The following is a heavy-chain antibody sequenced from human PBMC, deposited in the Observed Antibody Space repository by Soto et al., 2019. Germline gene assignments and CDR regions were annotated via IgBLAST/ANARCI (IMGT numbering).Heavy chain of an antibody. CDR3: AYRQEYRGSWDSGWLDP. Sequence: QITLKESGPTLVEPTQTLTLTCAFSGFSLTASGVGVGWIRQPPGKALEWLAFIYWDDDKRYSPSLKTRLTIVKDTSANQVVLMMTNMDPVDTATYYCAYRQEYRGSWDSGWLDPWGQGTLVTVSS. CDR2: IYWDDDK. J-gene: IGHJ5*02. V-gene: IGHV2-5*02. D-gene: IGHD6-6*01. CDR1: GFSLTASGVG.